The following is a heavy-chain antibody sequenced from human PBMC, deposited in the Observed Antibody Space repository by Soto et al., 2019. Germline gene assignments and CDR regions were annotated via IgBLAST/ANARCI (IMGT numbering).Heavy chain of an antibody. CDR3: ARDAD. V-gene: IGHV4-30-4*01. J-gene: IGHJ4*02. CDR2: IYNSGTT. Sequence: QVQLQESGPGLVKPSQTLSLTCIVSGVSISSGDYYWSWIRQPPGKGLEWIGYIYNSGTTYYNPSLESRVTISMDTSENQFSLRLTSVTAADTAVYYCARDADWDQGTLVTVSS. CDR1: GVSISSGDYY.